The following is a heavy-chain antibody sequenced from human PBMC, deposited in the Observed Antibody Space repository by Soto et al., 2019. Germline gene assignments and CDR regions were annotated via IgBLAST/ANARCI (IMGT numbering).Heavy chain of an antibody. CDR1: VFTFNTAW. CDR2: IKGKPDGGAT. J-gene: IGHJ4*02. Sequence: AGWSLRLSCASSVFTFNTAWLTWVRQAPGKGLEWVGRIKGKPDGGATDYAALVEGRFMISRDDSQNTVFLQMNSLKTDDTAVYYCTAGSPFNYWGPGTLVTVSS. CDR3: TAGSPFNY. V-gene: IGHV3-15*01.